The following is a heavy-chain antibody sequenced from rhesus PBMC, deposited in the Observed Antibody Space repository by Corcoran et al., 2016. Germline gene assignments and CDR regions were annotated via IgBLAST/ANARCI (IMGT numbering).Heavy chain of an antibody. Sequence: EVQLVESGGGVVQPGGSLRLSCAASGFTFDDYAMHWVRQAPGKGLEWVAGISWSGGSTYYADSVKGRFTISRDNAKNSLYLQMGSLRAEDTALYYCARERERGYSYSSPVTYGLDSWGQGVVVTVSS. CDR2: ISWSGGST. CDR3: ARERERGYSYSSPVTYGLDS. J-gene: IGHJ6*01. D-gene: IGHD5-12*01. CDR1: GFTFDDYA. V-gene: IGHV3-201*01.